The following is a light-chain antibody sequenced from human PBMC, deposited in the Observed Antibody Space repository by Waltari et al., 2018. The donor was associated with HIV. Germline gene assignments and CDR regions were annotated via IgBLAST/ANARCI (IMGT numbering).Light chain of an antibody. CDR3: AAWDDSLKGGA. CDR2: SNN. Sequence: QSVLAQPPSSSGTPGQRVTLPCSGSTSHIGGNPLSWYQQPPGTAPNLLIYSNNERPSGVHDRLSGSTSGTSASLVISGLQSEDEADYYCAAWDDSLKGGAFGTGTKVTVL. V-gene: IGLV1-44*01. CDR1: TSHIGGNP. J-gene: IGLJ1*01.